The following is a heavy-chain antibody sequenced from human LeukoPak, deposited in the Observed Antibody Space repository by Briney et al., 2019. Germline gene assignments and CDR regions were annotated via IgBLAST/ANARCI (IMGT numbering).Heavy chain of an antibody. CDR1: GGSISSSSYY. J-gene: IGHJ4*02. V-gene: IGHV4-39*07. CDR2: IYYSGST. CDR3: ARDGLAAATNI. D-gene: IGHD6-13*01. Sequence: SETLSLTCTVSGGSISSSSYYWGWIRQPPGKGLEWIGSIYYSGSTYYNPSLKSRVTISVDTSKNQFSLKLSSVTAADTAVYYCARDGLAAATNIWGQGTLATVSS.